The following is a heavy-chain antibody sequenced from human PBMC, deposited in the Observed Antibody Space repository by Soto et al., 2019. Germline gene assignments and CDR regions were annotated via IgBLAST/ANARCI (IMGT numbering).Heavy chain of an antibody. V-gene: IGHV3-73*01. CDR1: GFTFSGSA. J-gene: IGHJ4*02. CDR3: TRGYGDYVRDY. CDR2: IRSKSNSYAT. D-gene: IGHD4-17*01. Sequence: EVQLVESGGGLVQPGGSLKLSCAVSGFTFSGSAMHWVRQASGKGLEWVGRIRSKSNSYATAYAASVKGRFTISADDSNNTAYLQMNSLKTEDTAVYYCTRGYGDYVRDYWGQGTLVTVSS.